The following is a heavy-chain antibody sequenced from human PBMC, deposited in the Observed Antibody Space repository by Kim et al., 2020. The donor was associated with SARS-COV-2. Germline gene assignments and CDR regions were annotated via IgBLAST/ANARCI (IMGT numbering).Heavy chain of an antibody. CDR2: IIPILGIA. D-gene: IGHD2-15*01. CDR3: ASQIVVVVAATASYYYGMDV. V-gene: IGHV1-69*04. J-gene: IGHJ6*02. CDR1: GGTFSSYA. Sequence: SVKVSCKASGGTFSSYAISWVRQAPGQGLEWMGRIIPILGIANYAQKFQGRVTITADKSTSTAYMELSSLRSEDTAVYYCASQIVVVVAATASYYYGMDVWGQGTTVTVSS.